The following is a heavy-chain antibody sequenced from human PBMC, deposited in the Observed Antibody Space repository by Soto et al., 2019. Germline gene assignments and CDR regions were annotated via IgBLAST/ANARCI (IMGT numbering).Heavy chain of an antibody. D-gene: IGHD3-10*01. CDR1: GYTFTSYG. CDR3: ARDVPLPYGSGSHDAFDI. J-gene: IGHJ3*02. Sequence: QVQLVQSGAEVKKPGASVKVSCKASGYTFTSYGISWVRQAPGQGLEWMGWISAYNGNTNYAQKLQGRVTMTTDTPTSTAYMELRGLRSDDTAVYYCARDVPLPYGSGSHDAFDIWGQGTMVTVSS. CDR2: ISAYNGNT. V-gene: IGHV1-18*01.